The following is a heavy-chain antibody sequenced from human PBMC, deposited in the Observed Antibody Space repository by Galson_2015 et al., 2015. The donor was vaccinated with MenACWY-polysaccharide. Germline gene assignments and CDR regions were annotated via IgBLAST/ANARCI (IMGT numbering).Heavy chain of an antibody. D-gene: IGHD2-2*01. J-gene: IGHJ5*02. CDR2: INHSGST. CDR1: GGSFSGYY. V-gene: IGHV4-34*01. Sequence: SETLSLTCAVYGGSFSGYYWSWIRQPPGKGLEWIGEINHSGSTNYNPSLKSRVTISVDTSKNQFSLKLSPVTAADTAVYYCARSILLGYCSSTSCYRVEFDPWGQGTLVTVSS. CDR3: ARSILLGYCSSTSCYRVEFDP.